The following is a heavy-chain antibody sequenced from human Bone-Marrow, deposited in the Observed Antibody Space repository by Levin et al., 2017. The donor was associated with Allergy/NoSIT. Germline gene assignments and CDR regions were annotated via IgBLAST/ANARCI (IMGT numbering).Heavy chain of an antibody. V-gene: IGHV1-8*01. J-gene: IGHJ4*02. CDR2: MNPKSGHT. CDR3: ARGFGDFVVARPLTTEDY. D-gene: IGHD2-21*01. CDR1: GYTFTSYD. Sequence: ASVKVSCKASGYTFTSYDIHWVRQATGQRPEWMGWMNPKSGHTGYAQKFQDRLTLTRNTAITTSYMDLSSLRSDDTAVYFCARGFGDFVVARPLTTEDYWGQGTLVTVSS.